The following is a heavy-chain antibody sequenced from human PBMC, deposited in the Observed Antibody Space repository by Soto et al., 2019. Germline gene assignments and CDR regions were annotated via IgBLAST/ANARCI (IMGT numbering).Heavy chain of an antibody. CDR2: ISGSGGTT. CDR3: ARYCTSSSCNPAPYAMDV. V-gene: IGHV3-23*01. Sequence: GGSLRLSCAASGFTFSSYAMTWVRQAPGKGLEWVSVISGSGGTTHYADPVKGRFTISRDNFKNMLYLQMNSLGAEDTAVFYCARYCTSSSCNPAPYAMDVWGQGTTVTVSS. D-gene: IGHD2-2*01. J-gene: IGHJ6*02. CDR1: GFTFSSYA.